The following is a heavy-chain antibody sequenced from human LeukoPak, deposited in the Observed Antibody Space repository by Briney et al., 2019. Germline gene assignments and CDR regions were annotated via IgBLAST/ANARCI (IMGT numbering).Heavy chain of an antibody. CDR2: INHSGST. CDR3: ARGSRGSIAARGTPYYMDV. Sequence: SETLSLTCAVYGGSFSGYYWSWIRQPPGKGLEWIGEINHSGSTNYNPPLKSRVTISVDTSKNQFSLKLSSVTAADTAVYYCARGSRGSIAARGTPYYMDVWGKGTTVTVSS. CDR1: GGSFSGYY. V-gene: IGHV4-34*01. J-gene: IGHJ6*03. D-gene: IGHD6-6*01.